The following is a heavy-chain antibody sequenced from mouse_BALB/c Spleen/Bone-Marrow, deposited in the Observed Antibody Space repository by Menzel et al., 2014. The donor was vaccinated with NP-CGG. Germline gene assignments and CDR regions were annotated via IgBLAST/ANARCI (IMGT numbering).Heavy chain of an antibody. CDR2: ISYSGST. V-gene: IGHV3-2*02. J-gene: IGHJ3*01. Sequence: EVQGVESGPGLVKPSQSLSLTCTVTGYSITSDYAWNWIRQFPGNKLEWMGYISYSGSTSYNPSLKSRISITRGTSKNQFFLQLNSVTTEDTATYYCASPSWFAYWGQGTLVTVSA. CDR1: GYSITSDYA. CDR3: ASPSWFAY.